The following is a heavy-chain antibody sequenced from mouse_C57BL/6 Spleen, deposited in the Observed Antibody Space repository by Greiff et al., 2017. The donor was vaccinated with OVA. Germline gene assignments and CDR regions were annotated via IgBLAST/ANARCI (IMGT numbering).Heavy chain of an antibody. CDR3: ARESPEGDWYCDG. J-gene: IGHJ1*03. CDR1: GYKFTDYY. V-gene: IGHV1-19*01. CDR2: INPYNGGT. Sequence: VQLKQSGPVLVKPGASVKMSCKASGYKFTDYYMNWVKQSHGKSLEWIGVINPYNGGTSYNQKFKGKATLTVDKSSSTAYMELSSLTSEDSAVYYCARESPEGDWYCDGWGTATTVTVAS.